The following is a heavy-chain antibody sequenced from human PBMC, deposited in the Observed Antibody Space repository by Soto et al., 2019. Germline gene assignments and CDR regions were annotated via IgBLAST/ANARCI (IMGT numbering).Heavy chain of an antibody. J-gene: IGHJ5*02. CDR2: ISGSGGST. Sequence: GSLRLSCAASGFTFSSYAMSWVRQAPGKGLEWVSAISGSGGSTYYADSVKGRFTISRANSKNTLYLQMNSLRAEDPAVYYCAKPSFKGSGWYWFDPWGQGTLVTVSS. CDR1: GFTFSSYA. V-gene: IGHV3-23*01. CDR3: AKPSFKGSGWYWFDP. D-gene: IGHD6-19*01.